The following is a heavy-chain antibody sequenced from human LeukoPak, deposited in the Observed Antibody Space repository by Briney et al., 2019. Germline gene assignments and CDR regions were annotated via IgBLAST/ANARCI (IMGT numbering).Heavy chain of an antibody. Sequence: GGSLRLSCAASGFTFSSYAMHWVRQAPGKGLEYVSAISSNGGSTYYANSVKGRFTISRDNSKNTLYLQMGSLRAEDMAVYYRATVTTSGYWGQGTLVTVSS. J-gene: IGHJ4*02. V-gene: IGHV3-64*01. D-gene: IGHD4-17*01. CDR3: ATVTTSGY. CDR2: ISSNGGST. CDR1: GFTFSSYA.